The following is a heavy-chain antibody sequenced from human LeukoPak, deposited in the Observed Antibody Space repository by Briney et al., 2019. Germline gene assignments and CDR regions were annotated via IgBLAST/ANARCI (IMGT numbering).Heavy chain of an antibody. D-gene: IGHD1-1*01. CDR1: GYNFGSYW. Sequence: GESLKISCKGSGYNFGSYWIGWVRQMPGKGLEWMGIINPGDSETRYSPSFQGQVTISADKSSSAAYLQWSSLKASDTAMYYCARPDNLPNAFDIWGQGTMVTVSS. J-gene: IGHJ3*02. CDR2: INPGDSET. V-gene: IGHV5-51*01. CDR3: ARPDNLPNAFDI.